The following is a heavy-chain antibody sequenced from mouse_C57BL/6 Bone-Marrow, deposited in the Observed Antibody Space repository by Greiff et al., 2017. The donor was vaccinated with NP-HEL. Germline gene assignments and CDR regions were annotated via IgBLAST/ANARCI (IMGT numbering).Heavy chain of an antibody. CDR2: SRNKANDYTT. Sequence: EVQRGEDGGGLVQSGRSLRLSCATSGFTFSDFYMEWVRQAPGKGLEWIAASRNKANDYTTEYSASVKGRFIVSRDTSQSILYLQMNALRAEDTAIYYCARDGPYYYGSSFYAMDYWGQGTSVTVSS. CDR3: ARDGPYYYGSSFYAMDY. V-gene: IGHV7-1*01. J-gene: IGHJ4*01. CDR1: GFTFSDFY. D-gene: IGHD1-1*01.